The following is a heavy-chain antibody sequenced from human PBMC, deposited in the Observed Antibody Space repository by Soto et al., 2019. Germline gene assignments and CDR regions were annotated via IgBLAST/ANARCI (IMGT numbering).Heavy chain of an antibody. Sequence: GGSLRLSCSASGFTFSSFSMHWVRQSPGKGLEYVLHMSSDGGRIYYADSVKGRFTISRDNSKNMLYLQMSSLRPDDSAVYYCVKSRGGDNYDFFDWGQGTQVTVSS. CDR2: MSSDGGRI. CDR1: GFTFSSFS. D-gene: IGHD2-21*01. V-gene: IGHV3-64D*06. J-gene: IGHJ4*02. CDR3: VKSRGGDNYDFFD.